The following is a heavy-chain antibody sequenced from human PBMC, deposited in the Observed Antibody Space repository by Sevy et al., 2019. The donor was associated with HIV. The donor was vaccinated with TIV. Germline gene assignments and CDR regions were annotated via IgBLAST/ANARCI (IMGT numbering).Heavy chain of an antibody. CDR3: ATSSGYYLGYFDY. V-gene: IGHV3-33*01. CDR1: GFTFSSYD. J-gene: IGHJ4*02. CDR2: IWYDGSNK. Sequence: GGSLRLSCAASGFTFSSYDMHWVRQAPGKGLEWVAVIWYDGSNKYYADSVKGRFTISRDNSKNTLYLQMNSLRAEDTAVYYCATSSGYYLGYFDYWGQGTLVTVSS. D-gene: IGHD3-22*01.